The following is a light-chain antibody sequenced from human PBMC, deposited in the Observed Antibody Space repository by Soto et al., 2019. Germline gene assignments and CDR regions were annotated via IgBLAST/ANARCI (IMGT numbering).Light chain of an antibody. CDR2: LAS. J-gene: IGKJ4*01. CDR3: QQSFGNPRT. CDR1: QKIHNF. Sequence: DIQMTQSPSSLSASLGDRVTVTCRASQKIHNFVSWYQQKPGQAPKLLIFLASTLENGVPSRFGGSGSGTDFTLTISSLQPEDFETYYCQQSFGNPRTFGGGTKVDIK. V-gene: IGKV1-39*01.